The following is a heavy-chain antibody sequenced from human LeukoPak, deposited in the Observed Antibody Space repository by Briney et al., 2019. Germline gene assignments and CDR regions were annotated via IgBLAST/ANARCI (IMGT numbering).Heavy chain of an antibody. CDR3: AKDPETYSSRWFDS. V-gene: IGHV3-48*04. Sequence: GGSLRLSCAASGFTFSSYSMNWVRQAPGKGLEWVSYISSSSSTIYYADSVKGRFTISRDNAKNSLYLQMNSLRVEDTAVYYCAKDPETYSSRWFDSWGQGTLVTVSS. D-gene: IGHD2-21*01. CDR2: ISSSSSTI. CDR1: GFTFSSYS. J-gene: IGHJ5*01.